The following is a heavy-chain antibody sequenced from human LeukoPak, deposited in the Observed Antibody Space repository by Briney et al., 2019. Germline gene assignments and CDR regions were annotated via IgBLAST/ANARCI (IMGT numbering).Heavy chain of an antibody. Sequence: SETLSLTCTVSGGSISSGDYYWSWIRQPPGKGLEWIGYIYYSGSTYYNPSLKSRVTISVDTSKNQFSLKLSSVTAADTAVYHCARIPPIYGDYSDYWGQGTLVTVSS. D-gene: IGHD4-17*01. CDR1: GGSISSGDYY. CDR2: IYYSGST. J-gene: IGHJ4*02. CDR3: ARIPPIYGDYSDY. V-gene: IGHV4-30-4*01.